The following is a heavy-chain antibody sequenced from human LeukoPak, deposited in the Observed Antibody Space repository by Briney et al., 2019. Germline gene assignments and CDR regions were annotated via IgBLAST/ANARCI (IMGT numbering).Heavy chain of an antibody. D-gene: IGHD3-22*01. CDR2: VTGSGSTT. V-gene: IGHV3-23*01. CDR3: VRRCKDESSGARWFDP. Sequence: GGSLRLSCAASGFSFSSYSMTWVRQSPGKGLGWVSTVTGSGSTTYYGDSVKGRFTISRDNSRNTVYLQMNSLGAEDTAVFYCVRRCKDESSGARWFDPWGQGTLVTVSS. CDR1: GFSFSSYS. J-gene: IGHJ5*02.